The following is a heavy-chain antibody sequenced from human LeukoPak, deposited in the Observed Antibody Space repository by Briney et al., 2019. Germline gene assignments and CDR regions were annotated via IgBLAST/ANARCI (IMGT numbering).Heavy chain of an antibody. D-gene: IGHD3-3*01. J-gene: IGHJ4*02. Sequence: GGSLRLSCAASGFTFSSYWMSWVRQAPGKGLEWVANIKQDGSEKYYVDSVKGRFTISRDNAKNSLYLQMNSLRAEDTAVYYCARVQGFLEWLRSPNHFDYWGQGTLVTVSS. V-gene: IGHV3-7*01. CDR2: IKQDGSEK. CDR3: ARVQGFLEWLRSPNHFDY. CDR1: GFTFSSYW.